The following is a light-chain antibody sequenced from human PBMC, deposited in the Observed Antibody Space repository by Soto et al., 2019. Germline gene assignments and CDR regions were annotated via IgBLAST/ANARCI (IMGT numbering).Light chain of an antibody. Sequence: EIVVTQSPGALSLSPGDRATLSCRASQSVSSSYLAWYQQKPGQAPRLLIYSAYSRATGIPDRFSGSGSGKDLTLTISRLESEDFKVYYCQPFASSSYTFGQGTKLEIK. CDR2: SAY. V-gene: IGKV3-20*01. CDR1: QSVSSSY. J-gene: IGKJ2*01. CDR3: QPFASSSYT.